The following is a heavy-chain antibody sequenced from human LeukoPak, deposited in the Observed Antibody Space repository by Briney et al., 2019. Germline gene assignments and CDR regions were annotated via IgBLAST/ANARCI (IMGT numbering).Heavy chain of an antibody. CDR1: GGSISSYY. J-gene: IGHJ6*02. CDR3: ARGSGYSGYDYYCGMDV. V-gene: IGHV4-59*01. D-gene: IGHD5-12*01. Sequence: SETLSLTCTVSGGSISSYYWSWIRQPPGKGLEWIGYIYYSGSTNYNPSLKSRVTISVDTSKNQFSLKLSSVTAADTAVYYCARGSGYSGYDYYCGMDVWGQGTTVTVSS. CDR2: IYYSGST.